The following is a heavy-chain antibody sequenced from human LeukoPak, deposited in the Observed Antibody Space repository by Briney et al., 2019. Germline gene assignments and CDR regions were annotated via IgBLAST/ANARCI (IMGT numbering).Heavy chain of an antibody. CDR1: GGSFNIYP. CDR3: ASRIGEWRYFDL. CDR2: IIPFLDTA. Sequence: GASVKVSCKASGGSFNIYPATWVLQAPGQRLEWMGGIIPFLDTANYAHKFQGRVSITSDESRNTTYMELTNLRSDDTAVYYCASRIGEWRYFDLWGRGTLVTVSS. D-gene: IGHD3-3*01. J-gene: IGHJ2*01. V-gene: IGHV1-69*13.